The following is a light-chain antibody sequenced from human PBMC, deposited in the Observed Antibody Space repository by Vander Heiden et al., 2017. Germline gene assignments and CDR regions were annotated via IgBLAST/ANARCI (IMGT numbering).Light chain of an antibody. CDR3: AAWDDSLSGVV. V-gene: IGLV1-44*01. J-gene: IGLJ2*01. Sequence: QSVLTQPPSASGTPGQRVTISRSGSSSHIGSNTVNWYQQLPGTAPKLLIYSNSQRPSGVPDRFSGSKSGTSASLAISGLQAEDEADYYCAAWDDSLSGVVFGGGTKLTVL. CDR2: SNS. CDR1: SSHIGSNT.